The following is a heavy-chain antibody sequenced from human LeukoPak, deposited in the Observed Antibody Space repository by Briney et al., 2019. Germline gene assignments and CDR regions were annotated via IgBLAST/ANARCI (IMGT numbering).Heavy chain of an antibody. V-gene: IGHV1-18*01. CDR1: GYTFTSYG. CDR3: ARDHPGYSYVYYYYYGMDV. D-gene: IGHD5-18*01. CDR2: ISAYNGNT. J-gene: IGHJ6*02. Sequence: ASVKVFCKASGYTFTSYGISWVRQAPGQGLEWMGWISAYNGNTNYAQKLQGRVTMTTDTSTSTAYMELRSLRSDDTAVYYCARDHPGYSYVYYYYYGMDVWGQGTTVTVSS.